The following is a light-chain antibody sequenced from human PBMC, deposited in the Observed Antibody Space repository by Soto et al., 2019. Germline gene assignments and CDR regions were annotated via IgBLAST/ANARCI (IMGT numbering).Light chain of an antibody. J-gene: IGKJ1*01. V-gene: IGKV1-9*01. Sequence: DIQLTQSPSTLSASVGDRVTITRRASQSIVSYLNWYLQKPGKAPKLLIYAASNLQSGVPSRFSGSGSGTDFTLTISSLQPEDFATYYCQQLNSYPHTFGQGTKVDIK. CDR1: QSIVSY. CDR2: AAS. CDR3: QQLNSYPHT.